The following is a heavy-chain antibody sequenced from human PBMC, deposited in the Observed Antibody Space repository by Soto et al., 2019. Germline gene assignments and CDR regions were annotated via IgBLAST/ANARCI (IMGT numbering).Heavy chain of an antibody. J-gene: IGHJ6*03. CDR2: INDSGNI. D-gene: IGHD3-10*01. CDR1: GGSLSGYQ. Sequence: QVQLQQWGAGLLKPSETLSLTCAVYGGSLSGYQWSWIRQTPGKGLEWIGEINDSGNINYNPSLKSRVTILLDTPRKQISLKLCAVTAADSAVYYCARGLILWFGELSRRGGYYYYMDVWGKGTTVAVSS. V-gene: IGHV4-34*01. CDR3: ARGLILWFGELSRRGGYYYYMDV.